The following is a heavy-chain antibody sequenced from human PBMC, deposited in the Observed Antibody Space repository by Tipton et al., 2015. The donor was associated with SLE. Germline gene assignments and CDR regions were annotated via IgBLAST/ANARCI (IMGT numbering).Heavy chain of an antibody. J-gene: IGHJ4*02. CDR1: GGSISSHY. V-gene: IGHV4-59*11. Sequence: TLSLTCTVSGGSISSHYWSWIRQPPGKGLEWIGYIYYRGSTNYNPSLKSRVTISVDTSKNQFSLKLSSVTAADSAVYYCARGGWGSGWLSHFDYWGQGTLVTVSS. CDR2: IYYRGST. CDR3: ARGGWGSGWLSHFDY. D-gene: IGHD6-19*01.